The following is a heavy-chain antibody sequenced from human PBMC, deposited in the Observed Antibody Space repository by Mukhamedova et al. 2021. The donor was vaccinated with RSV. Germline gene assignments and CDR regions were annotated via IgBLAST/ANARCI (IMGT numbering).Heavy chain of an antibody. CDR3: ARGRNYYDSSTYYYALDY. CDR2: GST. D-gene: IGHD3-22*01. V-gene: IGHV4-4*07. J-gene: IGHJ4*01. Sequence: GSTNYNPSLKSRVAMSADTSKKQFSLQLSSVTAADTAIYYCARGRNYYDSSTYYYALDYWGHGALVTVSS.